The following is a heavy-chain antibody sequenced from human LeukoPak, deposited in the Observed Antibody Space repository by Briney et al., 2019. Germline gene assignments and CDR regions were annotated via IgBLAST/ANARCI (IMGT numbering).Heavy chain of an antibody. J-gene: IGHJ4*02. V-gene: IGHV3-23*01. CDR2: IIDSGIST. CDR1: GFTFNSYA. CDR3: AKGSRGNYDY. Sequence: PGGSLRLSCAASGFTFNSYAMTWVRQAPEKGLEWVSSIIDSGISTYYGDSVKGRFTIFRDNSKNTLYLQMNSLRAEDTAIYYCAKGSRGNYDYWGQGTLVTVSS. D-gene: IGHD1-26*01.